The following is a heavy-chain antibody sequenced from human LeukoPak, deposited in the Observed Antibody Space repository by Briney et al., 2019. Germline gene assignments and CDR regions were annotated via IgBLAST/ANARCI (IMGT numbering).Heavy chain of an antibody. CDR1: GGSITSYY. D-gene: IGHD2-2*01. V-gene: IGHV4-38-2*02. J-gene: IGHJ4*02. CDR3: ARESQLLSNDY. CDR2: IYHSGST. Sequence: SETLSLTCTVSGGSITSYYWGWIRQPPGKGLEWIGSIYHSGSTYYNPSLKSRVTISVDTSKNQFSLKLSSVTAADTAVYYCARESQLLSNDYWGQGTLVTVSS.